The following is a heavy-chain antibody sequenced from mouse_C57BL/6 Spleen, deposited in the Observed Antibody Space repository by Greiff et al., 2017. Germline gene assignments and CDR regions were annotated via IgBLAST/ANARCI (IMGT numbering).Heavy chain of an antibody. V-gene: IGHV1-53*01. D-gene: IGHD1-1*01. J-gene: IGHJ4*01. CDR3: ARGVAMYYYAMDY. Sequence: QVQLQQPGTELVKPGASVKLSCKASGYTFTSYWMHWVKQRPGQGLEWIGNINPSNGGTNYNEKFKSKATLTVDKSSSTGYMQRSSLTSEDSAVYYCARGVAMYYYAMDYWGQGASVTVSS. CDR2: INPSNGGT. CDR1: GYTFTSYW.